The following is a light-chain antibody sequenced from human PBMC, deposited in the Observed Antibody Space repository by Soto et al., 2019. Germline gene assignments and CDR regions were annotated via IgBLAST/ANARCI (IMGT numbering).Light chain of an antibody. Sequence: IQLTQSPSSLSASVVDRVTITCLASQGVRSYLAWFQQRPGKAPKLLIFGASTLQNGVPARFSGGGFGTEFTLTITSLQPEDFATYYCHQVYTYPRTFGQGTKVDIK. V-gene: IGKV1-9*01. CDR1: QGVRSY. CDR3: HQVYTYPRT. J-gene: IGKJ1*01. CDR2: GAS.